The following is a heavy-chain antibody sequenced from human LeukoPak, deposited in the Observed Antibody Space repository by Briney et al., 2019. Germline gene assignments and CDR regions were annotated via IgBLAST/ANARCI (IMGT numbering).Heavy chain of an antibody. CDR3: ARQRGSTTVGSAFDI. CDR2: IYYSGST. CDR1: GGSISSGGYS. D-gene: IGHD5/OR15-5a*01. Sequence: PSETLSLTCAVSGGSISSGGYSWSWIRQPPGKGLEWIGYIYYSGSTNYNPSLKSRVTISVDTSKNQFSLKLSSVTAADTAVYYCARQRGSTTVGSAFDIWGQGTMVTVSS. V-gene: IGHV4-61*08. J-gene: IGHJ3*02.